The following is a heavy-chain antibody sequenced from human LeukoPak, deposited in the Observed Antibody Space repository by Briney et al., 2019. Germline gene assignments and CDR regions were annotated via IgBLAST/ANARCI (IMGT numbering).Heavy chain of an antibody. Sequence: SETLSLTCTVSGGSISSGGYYWSWIRQHPGKGLEWIGYIYYSGSTYYNPSLKSRVTVSVDTSKNQFSLKLSSVTAADTAVYYCARDRITELPGINYYYYGMDVWGQGTTVTVSS. D-gene: IGHD1-7*01. V-gene: IGHV4-31*03. CDR2: IYYSGST. J-gene: IGHJ6*02. CDR1: GGSISSGGYY. CDR3: ARDRITELPGINYYYYGMDV.